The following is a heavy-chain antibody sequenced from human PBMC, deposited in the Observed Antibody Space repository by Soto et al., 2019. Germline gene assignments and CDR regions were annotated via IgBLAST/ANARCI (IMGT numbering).Heavy chain of an antibody. CDR2: IIPIFGTA. CDR1: GGTFSSYA. V-gene: IGHV1-69*06. J-gene: IGHJ4*02. D-gene: IGHD6-13*01. CDR3: ASFGSSWERSTDY. Sequence: QVQLVQSGAEVKKPGSSVKVSCKASGGTFSSYAISWVRQAPGQGLEWMGGIIPIFGTANYAQKFQGRVTITADKSTRTAYMELSSLRSEDKAVYYCASFGSSWERSTDYWGQGTLVTVSS.